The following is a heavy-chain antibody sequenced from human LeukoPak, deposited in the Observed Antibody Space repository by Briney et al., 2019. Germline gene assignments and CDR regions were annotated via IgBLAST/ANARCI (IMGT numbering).Heavy chain of an antibody. CDR3: ARFAYCGGHCWYYFDY. V-gene: IGHV4-31*03. CDR2: IHYSGST. J-gene: IGHJ4*02. D-gene: IGHD2-21*02. Sequence: SETLSLTCTVSGGSISSGGYYWSWIRQHPGKGLEWIGYIHYSGSTYYNPSLKSRVTISVDTSKNQFSLKLSSVTAADTAVYYCARFAYCGGHCWYYFDYWGQGSLVTVSS. CDR1: GGSISSGGYY.